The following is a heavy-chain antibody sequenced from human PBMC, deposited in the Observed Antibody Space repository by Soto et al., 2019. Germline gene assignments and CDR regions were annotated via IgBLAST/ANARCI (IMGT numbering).Heavy chain of an antibody. CDR2: IYHSGST. CDR3: ARAAGTFDY. Sequence: SETLSLTCTVSGGSISSSSYYWSWVRQPPGKGLEWIGEIYHSGSTNYNPSLKSRVTISVDKSKNQFSLKLSSVTAADTAVHYCARAAGTFDYWGQGTLVTVSS. V-gene: IGHV4-39*07. CDR1: GGSISSSSYY. D-gene: IGHD6-13*01. J-gene: IGHJ4*02.